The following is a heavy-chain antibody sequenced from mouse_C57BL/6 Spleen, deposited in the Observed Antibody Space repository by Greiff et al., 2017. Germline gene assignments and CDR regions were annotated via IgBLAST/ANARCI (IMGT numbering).Heavy chain of an antibody. CDR3: ARRGGVYAMDY. D-gene: IGHD1-1*02. Sequence: VQLQQSGAELVRPGSSVKLSCKASGYTFTSYWMHWVKQRPIQGLEWIGNIDPSDSETHYNQKFKDKATLTVDKSSSTAYMQLSSLTSEDSAVYCCARRGGVYAMDYWGQGTSVTVSS. CDR1: GYTFTSYW. CDR2: IDPSDSET. V-gene: IGHV1-52*01. J-gene: IGHJ4*01.